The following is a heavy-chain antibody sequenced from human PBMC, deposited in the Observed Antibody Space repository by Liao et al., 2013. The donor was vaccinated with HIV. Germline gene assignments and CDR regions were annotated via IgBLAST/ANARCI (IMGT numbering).Heavy chain of an antibody. CDR3: ARTPPTRGVVYYFDF. V-gene: IGHV4-61*02. CDR2: IYTSGST. CDR1: GGSISSGNYY. D-gene: IGHD3-3*01. J-gene: IGHJ4*02. Sequence: QVQLQESGPGLVKPSQTLSLTCTVSGGSISSGNYYWSWIRQPAGKGLEWIGRIYTSGSTNYSPSLKSRVTISVDMSKNQFSLKLRSVTAADTAVYYCARTPPTRGVVYYFDFWGQGTLVTVSS.